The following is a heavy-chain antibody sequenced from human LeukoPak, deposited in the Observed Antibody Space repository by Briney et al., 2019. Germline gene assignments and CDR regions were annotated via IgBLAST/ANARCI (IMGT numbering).Heavy chain of an antibody. J-gene: IGHJ4*02. CDR2: IYYSGST. CDR1: SGSFTGYY. V-gene: IGHV4-34*01. Sequence: SETLSLTCAVYSGSFTGYYWGWIRQPPGKGLEWIGSIYYSGSTYYNPSLKSRVTISVDTSKNQFSLKLSSVTAADTAVYYCARKVEYYDSGIDYWGQGALVTVSS. D-gene: IGHD3-10*01. CDR3: ARKVEYYDSGIDY.